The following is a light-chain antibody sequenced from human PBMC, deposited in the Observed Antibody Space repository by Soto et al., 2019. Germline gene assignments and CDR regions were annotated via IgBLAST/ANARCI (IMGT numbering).Light chain of an antibody. Sequence: DIVLAQSPVTLSLSTGERATLSCRAIQSVSSSSLAWYQQRPGQAPRLLIYGTSSRATGIPDRFSGSGSGTDFTLTISRLEPEDFAVYFCQRYGSSPLIAFGQGTRLEIK. J-gene: IGKJ5*01. CDR2: GTS. CDR1: QSVSSSS. CDR3: QRYGSSPLIA. V-gene: IGKV3-20*01.